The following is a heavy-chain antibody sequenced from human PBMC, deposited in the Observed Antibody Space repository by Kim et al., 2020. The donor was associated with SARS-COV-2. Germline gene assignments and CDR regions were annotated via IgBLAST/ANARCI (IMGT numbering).Heavy chain of an antibody. Sequence: NSVKGRFTISRDNSKNTLYLQMGSLRAEDMAVYYCARDPLAVAGSGAFDIWGQGTMVTVSS. D-gene: IGHD6-19*01. J-gene: IGHJ3*02. CDR3: ARDPLAVAGSGAFDI. V-gene: IGHV3-64*01.